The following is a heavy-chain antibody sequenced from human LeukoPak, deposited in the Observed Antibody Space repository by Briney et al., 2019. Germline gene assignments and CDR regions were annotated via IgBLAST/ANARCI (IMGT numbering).Heavy chain of an antibody. V-gene: IGHV3-21*01. CDR1: GFTFSTYT. CDR3: ARDRGADY. CDR2: ISASTSYI. Sequence: GGSLGLSCAASGFTFSTYTMNWVRQAPGKGLEWVSSISASTSYINYADSVKGRFTISRDNAENSLYLQMNSLRAEDTAVYYCARDRGADYWGQGTLVTVSS. J-gene: IGHJ4*02. D-gene: IGHD5-12*01.